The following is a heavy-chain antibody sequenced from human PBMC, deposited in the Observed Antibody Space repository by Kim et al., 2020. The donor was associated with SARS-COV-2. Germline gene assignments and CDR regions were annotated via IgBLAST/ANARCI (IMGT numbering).Heavy chain of an antibody. CDR3: ARDTRDYYGMDV. CDR2: IWYDGSNK. Sequence: GGSLRLSCAASGFTFSSYGMHWVRQAPGKGLAWVAVIWYDGSNKYYADSVKGRFTISRDNSKNTLYLQMNSLRAEDTAVYYCARDTRDYYGMDVWGQGTTVTVSS. V-gene: IGHV3-33*01. CDR1: GFTFSSYG. J-gene: IGHJ6*02.